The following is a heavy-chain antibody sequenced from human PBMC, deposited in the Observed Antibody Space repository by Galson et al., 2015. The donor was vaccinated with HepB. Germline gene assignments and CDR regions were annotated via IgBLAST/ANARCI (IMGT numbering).Heavy chain of an antibody. D-gene: IGHD3-22*01. J-gene: IGHJ4*02. CDR2: ISTSSTYM. V-gene: IGHV3-21*06. CDR3: AIGCHYYQSSACVF. CDR1: GFMFSTYR. Sequence: SLRLSCAASGFMFSTYRVNWGRQAPGKGLEWGSSISTSSTYMSYADSVKGRFTSSRDAAKNSLSLQMRSLRVEDTAVYYCAIGCHYYQSSACVFWGQGTLVTVSS.